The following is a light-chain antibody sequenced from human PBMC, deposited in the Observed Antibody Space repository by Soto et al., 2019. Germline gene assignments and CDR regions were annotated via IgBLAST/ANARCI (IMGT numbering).Light chain of an antibody. J-gene: IGLJ3*02. CDR1: SSNIGAGYD. CDR2: GNS. CDR3: QPYDSSLRAGV. Sequence: QSVLTQPPSVSGAPGQRVTISCTGSSSNIGAGYDVHWYQQLPGTAPKLLIYGNSNRPSGVPDRFSGSKSGTSASLAITGPQVEDEAIYYPQPYDSSLRAGVFGGGTKVTVL. V-gene: IGLV1-40*01.